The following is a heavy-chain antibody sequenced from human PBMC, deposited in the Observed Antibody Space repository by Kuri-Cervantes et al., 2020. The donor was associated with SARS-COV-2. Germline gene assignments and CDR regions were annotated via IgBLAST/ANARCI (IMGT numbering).Heavy chain of an antibody. CDR1: GGSVSSGSYY. Sequence: SETLSLTCTVSGGSVSSGSYYWSWIRQPPGKGLEWIGYIYYSGSTNYNPSLKSRVTTSVDTSKNQFSLKLSSVTAADTAVYYCARWDSYYDILTGYYPTGYFDLWGRGTLVTVSS. J-gene: IGHJ2*01. V-gene: IGHV4-61*01. CDR2: IYYSGST. D-gene: IGHD3-9*01. CDR3: ARWDSYYDILTGYYPTGYFDL.